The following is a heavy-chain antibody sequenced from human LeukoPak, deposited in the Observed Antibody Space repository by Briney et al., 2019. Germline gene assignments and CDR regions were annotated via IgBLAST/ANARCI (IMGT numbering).Heavy chain of an antibody. Sequence: SDTLSLTCAVYGGSVSGYYWSWIHQPPGKGLEWIGEINHSGSTNYNPPLKSRVTIPVDTSKNQFSLKLSSVTAADTAVYYWARQYYDILTGYRSASDYWGQGTLVTVSS. CDR2: INHSGST. V-gene: IGHV4-34*01. D-gene: IGHD3-9*01. CDR1: GGSVSGYY. J-gene: IGHJ4*02. CDR3: ARQYYDILTGYRSASDY.